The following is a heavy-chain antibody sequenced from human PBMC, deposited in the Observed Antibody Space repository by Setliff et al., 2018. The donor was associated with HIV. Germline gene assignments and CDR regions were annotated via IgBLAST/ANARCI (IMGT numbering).Heavy chain of an antibody. CDR2: IYYSGST. CDR3: ARLGAKYSVCYWSRPGGFYCGTDCYWSSFDY. Sequence: SETLSLTCTVSGDSIGSSSYYWAWIRQPPGKGLEWIGNIYYSGSTYYNPSLKTRVTISEDGSKKQFSLKLKYVTAAYTAVYYCARLGAKYSVCYWSRPGGFYCGTDCYWSSFDYWGQGILVTVSS. J-gene: IGHJ4*02. CDR1: GDSIGSSSYY. V-gene: IGHV4-39*01. D-gene: IGHD2-21*02.